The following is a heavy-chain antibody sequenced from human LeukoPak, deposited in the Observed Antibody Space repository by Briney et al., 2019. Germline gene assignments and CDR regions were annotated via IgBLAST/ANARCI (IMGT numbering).Heavy chain of an antibody. J-gene: IGHJ4*02. CDR3: AKEGGGDSSGYLDY. D-gene: IGHD3-22*01. V-gene: IGHV3-43D*03. Sequence: GGSLRLSCAASGFTFDDYAMHWVRQAPGKGLEWVSLISWDGGSTYYADSVKGRFTISRDNSKNSLYLQMNSLRAEDTALYYCAKEGGGDSSGYLDYWGQGTLVTVSS. CDR2: ISWDGGST. CDR1: GFTFDDYA.